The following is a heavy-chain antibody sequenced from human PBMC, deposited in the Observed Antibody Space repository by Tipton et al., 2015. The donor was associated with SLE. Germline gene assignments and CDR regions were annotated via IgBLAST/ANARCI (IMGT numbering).Heavy chain of an antibody. J-gene: IGHJ3*02. CDR1: GGSVSSGSYY. Sequence: LRLSCTVSGGSVSSGSYYWSWIRQPAGKGLEWIGYIYTSGSTNYNPSLKSRVTISVDTSKNQFSLKLSSVTAADTAVYYCARGAGVGATRAFDIWGQGTMVTVSS. V-gene: IGHV4-61*09. CDR2: IYTSGST. CDR3: ARGAGVGATRAFDI. D-gene: IGHD1-26*01.